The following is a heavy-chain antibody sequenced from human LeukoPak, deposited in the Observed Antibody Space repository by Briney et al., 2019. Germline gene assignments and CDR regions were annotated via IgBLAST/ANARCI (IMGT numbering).Heavy chain of an antibody. D-gene: IGHD2-15*01. CDR3: ARGSVVVVAATVFDY. CDR1: GGSFSGYY. J-gene: IGHJ4*02. V-gene: IGHV4-34*01. Sequence: SETLSLTCAVYGGSFSGYYWSWLRQPPGKGLEWIGEINHSGSTNYNPSLKSRVTISVDTSKNQFSLKLSSVTAADTAVCYCARGSVVVVAATVFDYWGQGTLVTVSS. CDR2: INHSGST.